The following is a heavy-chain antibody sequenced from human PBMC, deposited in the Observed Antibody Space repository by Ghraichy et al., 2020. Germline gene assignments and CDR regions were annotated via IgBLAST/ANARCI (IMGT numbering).Heavy chain of an antibody. V-gene: IGHV1-2*02. CDR2: INPNSGGT. Sequence: ASVKVSCKASGYTFTGYYMHWVRQAPGQGLEWMGWINPNSGGTNYAQKFQGRVTMTRDTSISTAYMELSRLRSDDTAVYYCARENWYDSSGYFGYWGQGTLVTVSS. J-gene: IGHJ4*02. CDR1: GYTFTGYY. CDR3: ARENWYDSSGYFGY. D-gene: IGHD3-22*01.